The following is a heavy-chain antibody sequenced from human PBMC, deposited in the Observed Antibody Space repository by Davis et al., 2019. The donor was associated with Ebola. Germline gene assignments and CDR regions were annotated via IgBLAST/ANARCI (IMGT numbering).Heavy chain of an antibody. CDR2: IIPILGIA. J-gene: IGHJ6*02. V-gene: IGHV1-69*04. CDR1: GGTFSRYA. CDR3: ARGVPLTTVTPYYYYGMDV. Sequence: SVKVSCKASGGTFSRYAISWVRQAPGQGLEWMGRIIPILGIANYAQKFQGRVTITAAKSTSTAYMELSSLRSEDTAVYYCARGVPLTTVTPYYYYGMDVWGQGTTVTVSS. D-gene: IGHD4-11*01.